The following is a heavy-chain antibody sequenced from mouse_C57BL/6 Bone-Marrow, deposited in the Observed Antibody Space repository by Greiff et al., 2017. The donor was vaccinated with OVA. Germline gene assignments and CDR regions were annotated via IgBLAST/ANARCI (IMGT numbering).Heavy chain of an antibody. CDR1: GFSFNTYA. D-gene: IGHD4-1*02. Sequence: EVQLQESGGGLVQPKGSLKLSCAASGFSFNTYAMNWVRQAPGKGLEWVARIRSKSNNYATYYADSVKDRFTISRDDSESMLYLQMNNLKTEDTAMYYCVRHGQLGRPFDYWGQGTTLTVSS. V-gene: IGHV10-1*01. CDR3: VRHGQLGRPFDY. J-gene: IGHJ2*01. CDR2: IRSKSNNYAT.